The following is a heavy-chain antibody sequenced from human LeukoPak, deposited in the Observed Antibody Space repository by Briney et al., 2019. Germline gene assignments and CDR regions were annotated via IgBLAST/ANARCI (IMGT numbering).Heavy chain of an antibody. J-gene: IGHJ4*02. V-gene: IGHV4-34*01. Sequence: SETLSLTCAVYGGSFSGYYWSWIRQPPGKGLEWIGEINHSGSTNYNPSLKSRVTISVDTSKNQFSLKLSSVTAADTAVYYCAKISTSVVVAATRTMAPADYWGQGTLVTVSS. D-gene: IGHD2-15*01. CDR2: INHSGST. CDR3: AKISTSVVVAATRTMAPADY. CDR1: GGSFSGYY.